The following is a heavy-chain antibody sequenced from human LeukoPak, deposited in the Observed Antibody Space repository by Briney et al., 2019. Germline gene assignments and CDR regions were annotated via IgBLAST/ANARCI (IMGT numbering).Heavy chain of an antibody. Sequence: GGSLRLSCAASGFTVSSNYMSWVRQAPGKGLEWVAVISYDGSNKYYADSVKGRFTISRDNSKNTLYLQMNSLRAEDTAVYYCAKETDDYYDSSGICDYWGQGTLVTVSS. V-gene: IGHV3-30*18. CDR3: AKETDDYYDSSGICDY. CDR2: ISYDGSNK. D-gene: IGHD3-22*01. CDR1: GFTVSSNY. J-gene: IGHJ4*02.